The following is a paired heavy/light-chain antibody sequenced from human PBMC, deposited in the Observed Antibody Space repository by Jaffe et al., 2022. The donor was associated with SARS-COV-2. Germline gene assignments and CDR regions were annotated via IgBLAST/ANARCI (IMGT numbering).Heavy chain of an antibody. V-gene: IGHV1-46*01. CDR2: IHPDRGTT. J-gene: IGHJ4*02. Sequence: QVQLVQSGAEVKKPGASVKISCQASGYTFTDYLMHWLRQAPGQGPEWMGMIHPDRGTTTYAQKFQGRVTMTRDTSTNTVYMDVTSLTSEDTAIYYCTREGVAVAGDYWGQGTLVTVSS. CDR3: TREGVAVAGDY. CDR1: GYTFTDYL. D-gene: IGHD6-19*01.
Light chain of an antibody. CDR2: ASY. CDR1: QDVNKY. CDR3: QQSYFTPYT. J-gene: IGKJ2*01. Sequence: DIQMTQSPSSLSASVGDRVTITCRASQDVNKYLNWYCQKPGQAPKLLIYASYSLQSGVPPRFRGSGFGTDFTLTISSLQPEDFGTYFCQQSYFTPYTFGQGTKLEIK. V-gene: IGKV1-39*01.